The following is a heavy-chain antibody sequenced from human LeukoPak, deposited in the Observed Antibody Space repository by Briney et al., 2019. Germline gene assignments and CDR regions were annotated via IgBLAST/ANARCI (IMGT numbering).Heavy chain of an antibody. J-gene: IGHJ3*02. Sequence: SETLSLTCTVSGGSISSYYWSWIRQPAGKGLEWIGRIYTSGSTNYNPSLKSRVTMSVDMSKNQFSLKLSSVTAADTAVYYCARDPDYGGNSGAFDIWGQGTMVTVSS. CDR3: ARDPDYGGNSGAFDI. D-gene: IGHD4-23*01. CDR2: IYTSGST. CDR1: GGSISSYY. V-gene: IGHV4-4*07.